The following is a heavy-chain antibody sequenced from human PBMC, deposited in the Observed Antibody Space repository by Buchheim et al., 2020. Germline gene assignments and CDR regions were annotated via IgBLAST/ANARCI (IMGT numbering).Heavy chain of an antibody. D-gene: IGHD1-14*01. CDR2: ISYDGSNK. Sequence: QVQLVESGGGVVQPGRSLRLSCAASGFTFSSYAMHWVRQAPGKGLEWVAVISYDGSNKYYADSVKGRFTISRDNSKNTLYLQMNSLRAEDTAVYYCARDIPDTAFDYWGQGTL. CDR1: GFTFSSYA. V-gene: IGHV3-30-3*01. CDR3: ARDIPDTAFDY. J-gene: IGHJ4*02.